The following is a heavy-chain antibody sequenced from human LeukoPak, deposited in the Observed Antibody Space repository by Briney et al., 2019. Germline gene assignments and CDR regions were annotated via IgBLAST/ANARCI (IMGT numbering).Heavy chain of an antibody. D-gene: IGHD3-22*01. Sequence: ASVKVSFKASGYTFTSYGISWVRQAPGQGLERKGWISAYNDKTNYEQKLQGRVTMTTDTSTSTAYMELRSLRSDDTAVYYCARDPVAYYYDSSGYPSASWFDPWGQGTLVTVSS. J-gene: IGHJ5*02. CDR2: ISAYNDKT. V-gene: IGHV1-18*01. CDR3: ARDPVAYYYDSSGYPSASWFDP. CDR1: GYTFTSYG.